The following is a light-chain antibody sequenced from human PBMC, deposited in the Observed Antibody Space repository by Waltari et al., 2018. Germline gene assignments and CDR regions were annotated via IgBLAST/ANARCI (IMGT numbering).Light chain of an antibody. CDR2: GNT. Sequence: QSVLTQPPSVSGAPGQRVTISCTGRGSNIGAGYDVHWYQQLPGTAPKPLIIGNTNRPAGVPDRFSGSKSGTSGSLAITGLQAEDEAYYYCQSYDSSLTGSWVFGGGTKLTVL. V-gene: IGLV1-40*01. J-gene: IGLJ3*02. CDR3: QSYDSSLTGSWV. CDR1: GSNIGAGYD.